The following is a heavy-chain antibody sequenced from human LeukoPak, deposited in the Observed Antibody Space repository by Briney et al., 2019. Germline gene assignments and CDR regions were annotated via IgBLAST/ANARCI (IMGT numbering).Heavy chain of an antibody. D-gene: IGHD3-10*01. CDR1: GGSISSSNW. J-gene: IGHJ4*02. Sequence: SETLSLTCAVSGGSISSSNWWSWVRQPPGKGLEWIGEIYHSGSTNYNPSLKSRVTISVDKSKNQFSLKLSSVTAADTDVYYCARGLTMVRGVRPFDYWGQGTLVTVSS. V-gene: IGHV4-4*02. CDR3: ARGLTMVRGVRPFDY. CDR2: IYHSGST.